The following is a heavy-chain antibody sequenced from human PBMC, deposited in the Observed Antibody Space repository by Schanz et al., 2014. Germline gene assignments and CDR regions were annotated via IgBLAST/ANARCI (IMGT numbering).Heavy chain of an antibody. CDR2: LSANGDST. D-gene: IGHD2-21*01. J-gene: IGHJ4*02. CDR1: GFTLSNYA. Sequence: EVQLVESGGGLVQPGGSLRLSCAAPGFTLSNYAMHWVRQTPDKGLEWVSGLSANGDSTFYSSSVKGRFTISRDISKNTLYLQMCSLRAEDVAVYYCARKSLVSAHYDSWGQGTLVTVSS. V-gene: IGHV3-64*01. CDR3: ARKSLVSAHYDS.